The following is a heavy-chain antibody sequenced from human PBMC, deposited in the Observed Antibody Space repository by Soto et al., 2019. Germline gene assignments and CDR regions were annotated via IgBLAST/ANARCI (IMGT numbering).Heavy chain of an antibody. D-gene: IGHD5-18*01. CDR2: IHTDGSST. CDR1: GFTFSTYW. J-gene: IGHJ4*02. CDR3: ARETWGYGLLY. Sequence: GGSLRLSCAASGFTFSTYWMHWVRQAPGKGLVWVSRIHTDGSSTYYADSVKGRFTISRDNAKNTLYLQMNSLRAEDTAVYYCARETWGYGLLYWGQGALVTVSS. V-gene: IGHV3-74*01.